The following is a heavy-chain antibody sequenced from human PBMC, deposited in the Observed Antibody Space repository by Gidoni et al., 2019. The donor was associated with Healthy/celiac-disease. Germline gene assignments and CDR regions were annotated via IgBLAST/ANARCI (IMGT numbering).Heavy chain of an antibody. V-gene: IGHV3-33*01. D-gene: IGHD3-9*01. CDR2: IWYDGSNK. CDR3: ARDQDPLLRYFDFYYYYGMDV. CDR1: GFTFSSYG. Sequence: QLQLVDSGGGVVQPGRSLRLSCAASGFTFSSYGMHWVRQAPGKGLEWGEVIWYDGSNKYYADSVKGRFTISRDNSKNTLYRQMNSLRAEDTAVYYCARDQDPLLRYFDFYYYYGMDVWGQGTTVTVSS. J-gene: IGHJ6*02.